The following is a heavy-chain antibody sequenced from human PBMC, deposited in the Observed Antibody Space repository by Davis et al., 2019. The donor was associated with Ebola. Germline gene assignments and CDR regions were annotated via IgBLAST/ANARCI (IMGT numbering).Heavy chain of an antibody. CDR3: VKDTSSVWFDI. CDR2: INGDGSST. D-gene: IGHD6-19*01. V-gene: IGHV3-74*01. Sequence: GESLKISCVASGFTFSSHWMHWVRQASGRGLVWVSRINGDGSSTNYADSVKGRFTISRDNSKNTLHLQMNSLRVEDTATYYCVKDTSSVWFDIWGQGTMVTVSS. CDR1: GFTFSSHW. J-gene: IGHJ3*02.